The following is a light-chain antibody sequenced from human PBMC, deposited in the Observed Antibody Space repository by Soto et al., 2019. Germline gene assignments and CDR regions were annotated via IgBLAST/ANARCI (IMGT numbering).Light chain of an antibody. CDR2: SAS. CDR3: QQRSNWPT. J-gene: IGKJ4*01. Sequence: DIQMTQSPSSLSASVGDRVTITCRASQSISSFLNWYQQKPGKAPKLLICSASSLQSGVPSRFSGGGSGTDFTLTISSLQPEDFAVYYCQQRSNWPTFGGGTKVDIK. CDR1: QSISSF. V-gene: IGKV1-39*01.